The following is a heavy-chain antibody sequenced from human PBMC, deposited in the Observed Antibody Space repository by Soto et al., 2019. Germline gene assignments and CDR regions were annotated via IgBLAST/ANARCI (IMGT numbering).Heavy chain of an antibody. V-gene: IGHV6-1*01. CDR1: GDSVSSNSAA. CDR2: TFYRSKWYY. CDR3: PIGLGNCDNSYSMDV. D-gene: IGHD2-15*01. Sequence: SQTLSLTCAISGDSVSSNSAAWSWIRQSPSRGLEWLGRTFYRSKWYYNYAVSVESRVTISPDTSKNQFSLLLSSVTTEDTAVYSFPIGLGNCDNSYSMDVWGQGTTVTVSS. J-gene: IGHJ6*02.